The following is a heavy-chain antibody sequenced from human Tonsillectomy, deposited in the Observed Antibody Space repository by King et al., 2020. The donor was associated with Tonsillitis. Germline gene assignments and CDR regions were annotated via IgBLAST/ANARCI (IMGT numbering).Heavy chain of an antibody. Sequence: QLVQSGGGLVQPGGSLRLSCAASGFTLRNYAMSWVRQAPGKGLEWVSTISGSGGGTYYADSVKGRFTISRDNSKDTMFLSMNSLRAEDTAAYYCATDPIGVDGGNWFDPWGQGTLVTVSS. CDR1: GFTLRNYA. CDR2: ISGSGGGT. D-gene: IGHD3-3*01. V-gene: IGHV3-23*04. CDR3: ATDPIGVDGGNWFDP. J-gene: IGHJ5*02.